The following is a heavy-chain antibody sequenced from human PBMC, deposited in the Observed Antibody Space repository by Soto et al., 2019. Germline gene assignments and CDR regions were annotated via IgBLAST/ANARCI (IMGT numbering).Heavy chain of an antibody. CDR3: AREAGSGSYYPEDY. CDR2: ISPYNGDT. Sequence: QVLLVQSGAQMKKSGTSVKVSCKASGYNFINYAITWVRQAPGQGLEWMGWISPYNGDTDYAQKFQGRVTVTTDTSTRTAYMELRSLTSDDTAVYYCAREAGSGSYYPEDYWGQGNLITVSS. V-gene: IGHV1-18*01. D-gene: IGHD1-26*01. CDR1: GYNFINYA. J-gene: IGHJ4*02.